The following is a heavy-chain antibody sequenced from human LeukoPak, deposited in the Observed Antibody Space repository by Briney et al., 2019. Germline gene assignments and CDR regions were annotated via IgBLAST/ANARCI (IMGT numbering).Heavy chain of an antibody. J-gene: IGHJ4*02. CDR3: ASFRRVYDFWSGYRGDFDY. V-gene: IGHV4-61*01. Sequence: SETLSLTCSVSGGSVSSANYYWSWVRQPPGKGLEWIGYIYYSGSTTYNPSLKSRVTISVDTSKNQFSLKLTSVTAADTGVYYCASFRRVYDFWSGYRGDFDYWGQGTLVTVSS. CDR1: GGSVSSANYY. CDR2: IYYSGST. D-gene: IGHD3-3*01.